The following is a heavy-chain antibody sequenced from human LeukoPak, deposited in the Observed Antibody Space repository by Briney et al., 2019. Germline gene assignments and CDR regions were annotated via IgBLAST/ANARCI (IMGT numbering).Heavy chain of an antibody. D-gene: IGHD3-10*01. V-gene: IGHV3-30*18. CDR2: ISYDGSNK. J-gene: IGHJ4*02. CDR1: GFTFSSYG. CDR3: AKDVQYYYGSGSLDY. Sequence: GGSLRLSCAASGFTFSSYGMLWVPRAPGKGLVGVAVISYDGSNKYYADSVKGRFTISRDNSKNTLYLQMNRLRAEDTAVYYCAKDVQYYYGSGSLDYWGQGTLVTVSS.